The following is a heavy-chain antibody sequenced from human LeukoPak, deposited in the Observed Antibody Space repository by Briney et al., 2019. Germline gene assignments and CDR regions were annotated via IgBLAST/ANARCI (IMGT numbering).Heavy chain of an antibody. CDR1: GFTFSSYR. V-gene: IGHV3-74*01. J-gene: IGHJ4*02. D-gene: IGHD3-10*01. CDR3: ARSYYGFDY. Sequence: GGSLRLSCAASGFTFSSYRMHWVRQAPGKGLVWVSRINTDGSGTSHADSVKGRFTVSRDNAKNTLYLQMNSLRAEDTAVYYCARSYYGFDYWGQGALVTVSS. CDR2: INTDGSGT.